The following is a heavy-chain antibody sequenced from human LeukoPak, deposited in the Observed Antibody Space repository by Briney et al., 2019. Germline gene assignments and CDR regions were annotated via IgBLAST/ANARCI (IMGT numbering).Heavy chain of an antibody. CDR1: GFTFSSYA. J-gene: IGHJ6*02. D-gene: IGHD5-18*01. CDR3: AKVKGDTAMVRYYYYGMDV. CDR2: ISGSGGST. V-gene: IGHV3-23*01. Sequence: GGSLRLSCAASGFTFSSYAMSWVRQAPGKGLEWVSAISGSGGSTYYADSVKGRFTISRDNSKNTLYLQMNSLRAEDTAVYYCAKVKGDTAMVRYYYYGMDVWGQGTTVTVSS.